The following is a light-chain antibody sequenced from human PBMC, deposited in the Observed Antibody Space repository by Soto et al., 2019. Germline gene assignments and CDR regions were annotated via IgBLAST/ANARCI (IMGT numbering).Light chain of an antibody. CDR2: GAS. CDR3: QQYNTWPPT. Sequence: EIVMTQSPATLSVSPGERATLSCRASQSVSSNLAWYQQKPGQAPRLLIYGASTRATGVPARISGSASGTEFTLTISSLQSEDFAVYSCQQYNTWPPTFGQGTK. J-gene: IGKJ1*01. CDR1: QSVSSN. V-gene: IGKV3-15*01.